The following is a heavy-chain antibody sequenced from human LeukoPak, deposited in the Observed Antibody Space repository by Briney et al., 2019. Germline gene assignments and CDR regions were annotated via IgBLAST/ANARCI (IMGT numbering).Heavy chain of an antibody. Sequence: GESLKISCKGSGYSFTSYWIGWVRQMPGKGLEWMGIIYPGDSDTRYSPSLQGQVTISADKSISTAYLQWSSLKASDTAMYYCARHGLYSSGWYRFAWGPYYFDYWGQGTLVTVSS. J-gene: IGHJ4*02. D-gene: IGHD6-19*01. CDR2: IYPGDSDT. CDR1: GYSFTSYW. CDR3: ARHGLYSSGWYRFAWGPYYFDY. V-gene: IGHV5-51*01.